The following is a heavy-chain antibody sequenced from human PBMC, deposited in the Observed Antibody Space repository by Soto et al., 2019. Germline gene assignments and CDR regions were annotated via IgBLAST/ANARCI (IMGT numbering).Heavy chain of an antibody. CDR3: ARDGSGDRHPFDI. V-gene: IGHV3-33*01. J-gene: IGHJ3*02. CDR2: IWYDGSNK. D-gene: IGHD3-10*01. CDR1: GFSFSSYG. Sequence: GGSLRLSWAASGFSFSSYGMHWVRQAPGKGLEWVAVIWYDGSNKYYADSVKGRFTISRDNSKNTLYLLMNSLRAEDTAVYYCARDGSGDRHPFDIWGQGTMVTVSS.